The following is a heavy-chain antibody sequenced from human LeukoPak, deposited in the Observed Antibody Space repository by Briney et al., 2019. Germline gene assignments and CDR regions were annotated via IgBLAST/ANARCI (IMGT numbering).Heavy chain of an antibody. D-gene: IGHD3-10*01. CDR1: GGSFSGYY. J-gene: IGHJ4*02. CDR3: ARGPTYYYGSGSYVPY. CDR2: INHSGST. Sequence: SETLSLTCAVYGGSFSGYYWSWIRQPPGKGLEWIGEINHSGSTNYNPSLKSRVTISVDTSKNQFSLKLSPVTAADTAVYYCARGPTYYYGSGSYVPYWGQGTLVTVSS. V-gene: IGHV4-34*01.